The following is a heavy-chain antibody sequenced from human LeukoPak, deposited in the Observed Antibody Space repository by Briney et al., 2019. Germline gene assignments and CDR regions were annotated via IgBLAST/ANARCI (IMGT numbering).Heavy chain of an antibody. V-gene: IGHV1-8*02. J-gene: IGHJ4*02. D-gene: IGHD3-22*01. CDR1: GYTFTGYY. Sequence: GASVKVSCKASGYTFTGYYMHWMRQATGQGLEWMGWMNPNSGNTGYAQKFQDRVTMTRNTSINTAYMELSSLRSEDMAVYYCARGFRDSSGRKPDYWGQGTLVTVSS. CDR3: ARGFRDSSGRKPDY. CDR2: MNPNSGNT.